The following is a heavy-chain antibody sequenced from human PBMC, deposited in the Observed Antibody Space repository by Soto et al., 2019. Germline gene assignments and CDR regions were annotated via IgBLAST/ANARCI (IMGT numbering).Heavy chain of an antibody. CDR2: IFHSGST. Sequence: SETLSLTCTVSGDSVSSGSHFWTWIRQHPGKGLEWIGNIFHSGSTYYTPSLQSRVTISLDTSKNHFSLKLSSVTPADTAVYYCARDRYYGSGTYYNFYSGMDVWGQATTVTSP. CDR1: GDSVSSGSHF. CDR3: ARDRYYGSGTYYNFYSGMDV. J-gene: IGHJ6*02. V-gene: IGHV4-30-4*08. D-gene: IGHD3-10*01.